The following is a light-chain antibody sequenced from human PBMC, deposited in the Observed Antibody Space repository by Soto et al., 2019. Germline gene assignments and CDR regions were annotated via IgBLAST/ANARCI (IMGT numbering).Light chain of an antibody. J-gene: IGLJ2*01. Sequence: QPVLTQSPSASASLGASVKLTCTLSSGHSRNAIAWHQQQPEKGPRYLMKINSDGSHIKGDEIPDRFSGSSSGAERYLTIPGLQSEDEADYYCQAWVTGIGVFGGGTKLTVL. CDR3: QAWVTGIGV. V-gene: IGLV4-69*01. CDR1: SGHSRNA. CDR2: INSDGSH.